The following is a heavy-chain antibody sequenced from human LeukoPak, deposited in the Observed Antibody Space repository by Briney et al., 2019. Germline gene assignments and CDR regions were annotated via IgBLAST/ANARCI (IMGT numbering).Heavy chain of an antibody. CDR1: GFTFDDYA. CDR3: AKDRDWIQLWLGPAGLDAFDI. J-gene: IGHJ3*02. D-gene: IGHD5-18*01. CDR2: ISWNSGSI. V-gene: IGHV3-9*01. Sequence: GRSLRLSCAASGFTFDDYAMHWVRQAPGKGLEWVSGISWNSGSIGYADSVKGRFTISRDNSKNTLYLQMNSLRAEDTAVYYCAKDRDWIQLWLGPAGLDAFDIWGQGTMVTVSS.